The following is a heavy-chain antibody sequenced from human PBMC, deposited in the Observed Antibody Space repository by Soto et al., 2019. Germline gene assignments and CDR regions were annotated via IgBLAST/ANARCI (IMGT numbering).Heavy chain of an antibody. Sequence: QVQLQESGPGLVKASQTLSLTCTVSGGSIRNGNYYWSWIRQLPGKGLEWIGNIYYIGTTSYNPSLTSRVIISIDTSKNQFPLELTSVLAADTAVYYCAKNETTRPWFDPWGQGTLVTVSS. J-gene: IGHJ5*02. V-gene: IGHV4-31*03. CDR1: GGSIRNGNYY. D-gene: IGHD1-1*01. CDR3: AKNETTRPWFDP. CDR2: IYYIGTT.